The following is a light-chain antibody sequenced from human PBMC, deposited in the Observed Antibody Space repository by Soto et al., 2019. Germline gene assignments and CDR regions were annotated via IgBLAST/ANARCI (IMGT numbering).Light chain of an antibody. Sequence: DIPLTQSPSSVSASVGDRVTITCRASQGLVNWLAWYQQKPGKAPKLLIYAASSFQCCVPSRFSGSGSGTDFTLTISSLQPEDFATYYCQQTSSLPLTCGGGTKVEIK. J-gene: IGKJ4*01. CDR2: AAS. CDR1: QGLVNW. V-gene: IGKV1-12*01. CDR3: QQTSSLPLT.